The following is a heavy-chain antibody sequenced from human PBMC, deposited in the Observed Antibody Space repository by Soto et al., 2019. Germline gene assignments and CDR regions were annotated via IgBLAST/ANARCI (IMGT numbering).Heavy chain of an antibody. CDR3: ARGLGGSSGWLTNWFDP. D-gene: IGHD6-19*01. CDR1: GYSVSSNSAA. CDR2: TYYRSKWYN. V-gene: IGHV6-1*01. Sequence: QTLSLTCAISGYSVSSNSAALDWIIQSPSRLLEWLGRTYYRSKWYNDYAVSVKSRITINPDTSKNQFSLQLNSVTPEDTAVYYCARGLGGSSGWLTNWFDPWGRGTLVTVSS. J-gene: IGHJ5*02.